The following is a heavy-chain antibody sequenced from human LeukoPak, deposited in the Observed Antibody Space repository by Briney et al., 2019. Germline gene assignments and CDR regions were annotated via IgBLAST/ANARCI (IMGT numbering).Heavy chain of an antibody. CDR3: ARDPSATPGPFDY. J-gene: IGHJ4*02. Sequence: SQTLSLTCAISGDSVSSNSAAWNWNRQSPSRGLEWLGRTYYKSKWYNDYAVSVKSRITINPDTSKNQFSLQLNSVTPEDTAVYYCARDPSATPGPFDYWGQGTLVTVSS. V-gene: IGHV6-1*01. CDR2: TYYKSKWYN. CDR1: GDSVSSNSAA. D-gene: IGHD2-15*01.